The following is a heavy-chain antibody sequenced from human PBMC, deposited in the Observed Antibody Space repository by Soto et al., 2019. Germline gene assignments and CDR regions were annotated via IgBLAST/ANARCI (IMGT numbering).Heavy chain of an antibody. CDR1: GGSISSYY. CDR2: IYYSGST. J-gene: IGHJ6*02. Sequence: SETLSLTCTVSGGSISSYYWSWIRQPPGKGLEWIGYIYYSGSTNYNPSLKSRVTISVDTSKDQFSLKLSSVTAADTAVYYCARAHYGDYGYGMDVWGQGTTVTVSS. V-gene: IGHV4-59*01. CDR3: ARAHYGDYGYGMDV. D-gene: IGHD4-17*01.